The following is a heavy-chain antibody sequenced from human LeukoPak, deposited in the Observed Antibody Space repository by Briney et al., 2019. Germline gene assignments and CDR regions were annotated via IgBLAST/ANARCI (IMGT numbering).Heavy chain of an antibody. V-gene: IGHV4-39*07. CDR1: GGSISSSSYY. CDR2: IYYSGST. CDR3: ARETYYYDSSGYYWVFVEA. D-gene: IGHD3-22*01. J-gene: IGHJ5*02. Sequence: PSETLSLTCTVSGGSISSSSYYWGWIRQPPGKGLEWIGSIYYSGSTYYNPSLKSRVTISVDTSKNQFSLKLSSVTAADTAVYYCARETYYYDSSGYYWVFVEAWGQGTLVTVSS.